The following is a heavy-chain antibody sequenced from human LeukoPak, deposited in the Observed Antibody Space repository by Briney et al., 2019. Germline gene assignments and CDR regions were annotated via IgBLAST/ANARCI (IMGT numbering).Heavy chain of an antibody. V-gene: IGHV4-34*01. Sequence: ASETLSLTCAVYGGSFSGYYWSWIRQPPGKGLEWIGEINHSGSTNYNPSLKSRVTISVDTSKNQFSLKLSSVTAADTAVYYCARDERTFSSSWSPFDYWGQGTLVIVSS. CDR2: INHSGST. CDR3: ARDERTFSSSWSPFDY. CDR1: GGSFSGYY. D-gene: IGHD6-13*01. J-gene: IGHJ4*02.